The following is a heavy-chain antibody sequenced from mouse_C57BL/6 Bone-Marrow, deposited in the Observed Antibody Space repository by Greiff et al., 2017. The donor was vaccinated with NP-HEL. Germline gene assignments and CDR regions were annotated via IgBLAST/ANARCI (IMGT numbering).Heavy chain of an antibody. CDR1: GFNIKDDY. CDR3: TTSNTTVVAGDV. CDR2: IDPENGDT. Sequence: EVQLQQSGAELVRPGASVKLSCTASGFNIKDDYMHWVKQRPEQGLEWIGWIDPENGDTEYASKFQGKATITADTSSNTAYLQLSSLTSEDTAVYYCTTSNTTVVAGDVWGTGTTVTVSS. D-gene: IGHD1-1*01. V-gene: IGHV14-4*01. J-gene: IGHJ1*03.